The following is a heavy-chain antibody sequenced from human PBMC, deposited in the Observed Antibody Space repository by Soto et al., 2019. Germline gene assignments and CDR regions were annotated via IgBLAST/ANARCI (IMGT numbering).Heavy chain of an antibody. V-gene: IGHV1-46*01. D-gene: IGHD6-13*01. Sequence: ASVKVSCKASGYTFTSYYMHWVRQAPGQGLEWMGIINPSGGSTSYAQKFQGRVTMTRDTSTSTVYMELSSLRSEDTAVYYCARDGGGIAAAENYYYGMDVWGQGTTVTVSS. CDR1: GYTFTSYY. CDR3: ARDGGGIAAAENYYYGMDV. J-gene: IGHJ6*02. CDR2: INPSGGST.